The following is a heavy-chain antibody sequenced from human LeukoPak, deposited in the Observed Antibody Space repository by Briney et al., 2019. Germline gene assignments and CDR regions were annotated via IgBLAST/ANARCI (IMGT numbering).Heavy chain of an antibody. CDR3: ARAAGDFCSGYHHDY. J-gene: IGHJ4*02. CDR2: MNPNSGDT. Sequence: ASVKVSCKASGYTFTSYDINWVRQAPGQGLEWMGWMNPNSGDTGYPQKFQGRVTMTRDTSITTAYMELSSLRSDDTAVYYCARAAGDFCSGYHHDYWGQGTLVTVSS. V-gene: IGHV1-8*01. D-gene: IGHD3-3*01. CDR1: GYTFTSYD.